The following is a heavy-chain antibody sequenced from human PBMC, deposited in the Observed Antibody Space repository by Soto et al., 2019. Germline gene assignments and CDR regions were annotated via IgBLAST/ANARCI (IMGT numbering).Heavy chain of an antibody. D-gene: IGHD3-22*01. CDR2: INPSGGST. V-gene: IGHV1-46*01. CDR1: GYTFTSYY. CDR3: ARDRGNIVVVMYYFDY. Sequence: VXLVQSGAEVKKPGASVKVSCKASGYTFTSYYMHWVRQAPGQGLEWMGIINPSGGSTSYAQKXQGRVTMTRDTSTSTVYMELSSLRSEDTAVYYCARDRGNIVVVMYYFDYWGQGTLVTVSS. J-gene: IGHJ4*02.